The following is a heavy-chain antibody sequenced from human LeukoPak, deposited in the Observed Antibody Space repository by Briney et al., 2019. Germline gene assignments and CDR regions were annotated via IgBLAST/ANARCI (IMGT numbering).Heavy chain of an antibody. Sequence: GGSLRLSCAASGFTVSNNYMSWVRQAPGKGLEWVSYIDPSSTITHYADSVKGRFTISRDNAKNSLYLQVNSLRAEDTAVYYCVRSGAAKTFDYWGQGTLVTVSS. CDR3: VRSGAAKTFDY. D-gene: IGHD6-25*01. V-gene: IGHV3-11*03. J-gene: IGHJ4*02. CDR1: GFTVSNNY. CDR2: IDPSSTIT.